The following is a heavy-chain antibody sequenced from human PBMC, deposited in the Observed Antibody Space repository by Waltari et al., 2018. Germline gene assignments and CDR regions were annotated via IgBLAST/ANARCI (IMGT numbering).Heavy chain of an antibody. D-gene: IGHD4-17*01. V-gene: IGHV4-38-2*01. CDR2: SYHSGST. CDR1: GYSISSGYY. Sequence: QVQLQESGPGLVKPSETLSLTCAVSGYSISSGYYWGWIRQPPGKGLEWIGSSYHSGSTYYHPSLKRRVTISVDTSKNQFSLKLSSVTAADTAVYYCARVTDYGDYVRRGDAFDIWGQGTMVTVSS. CDR3: ARVTDYGDYVRRGDAFDI. J-gene: IGHJ3*02.